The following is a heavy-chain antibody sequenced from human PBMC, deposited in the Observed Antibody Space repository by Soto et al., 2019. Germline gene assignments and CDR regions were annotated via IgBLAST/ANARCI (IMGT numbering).Heavy chain of an antibody. D-gene: IGHD2-15*01. J-gene: IGHJ4*02. CDR3: ARDQGYCSGGTCYSVLDY. CDR1: GFTFSSNW. V-gene: IGHV3-7*01. Sequence: EVQLVESGGGLVQPGGSLRLSCAASGFTFSSNWMNWVRQAPGKGLEWVANIKQDGSEKYYVDSVKGRFTISRDNAKASLYLQMKSLGAEDTAVYYCARDQGYCSGGTCYSVLDYWGQGTLVTVSS. CDR2: IKQDGSEK.